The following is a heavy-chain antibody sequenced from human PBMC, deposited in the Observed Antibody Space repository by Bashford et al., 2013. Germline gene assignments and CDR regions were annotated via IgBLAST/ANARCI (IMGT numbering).Heavy chain of an antibody. Sequence: ASVKVSCKASGYTFSVYYLHWVRQAPGQGLEWMGWINPNPNSGATKYAEMFQGRVTMTRDTSISTAYMELSSLRSDDTAVYFCARDGPVVGVWNAFDVVGQGTVVTVSS. V-gene: IGHV1-2*02. CDR2: INPNPNSGAT. D-gene: IGHD1-26*01. CDR3: ARDGPVVGVWNAFDV. CDR1: GYTFSVYY. J-gene: IGHJ3*01.